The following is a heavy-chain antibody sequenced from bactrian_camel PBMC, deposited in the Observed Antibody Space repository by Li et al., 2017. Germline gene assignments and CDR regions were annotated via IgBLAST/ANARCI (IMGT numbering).Heavy chain of an antibody. CDR2: IDAENTA. D-gene: IGHD2*01. V-gene: IGHV3S55*01. Sequence: QLVESGGGSVQAGGSLRLSCAASGATDGVTCTGWFRQAPGKEREGVATIDAENTATYGKSVKGRFTISRDNVKNTLDLQMNSLKDEDTAMYYCARGVDGGYWIHDLEYWGQGTQVTVS. CDR1: GATDGVTC. J-gene: IGHJ4*01. CDR3: ARGVDGGYWIHDLEY.